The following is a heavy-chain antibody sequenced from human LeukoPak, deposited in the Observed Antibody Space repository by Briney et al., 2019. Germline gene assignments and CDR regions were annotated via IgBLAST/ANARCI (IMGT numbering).Heavy chain of an antibody. D-gene: IGHD5-18*01. CDR2: ISSSGSTI. CDR3: ARDMGYTYGYVAFDI. J-gene: IGHJ3*02. Sequence: GGSLTLSCAASGFTLSDYYMSWIRQAPGKGLEWVSYISSSGSTIYYADSVKGRFTISRDNAKNSLYLQMNSLRAEDTAVYYCARDMGYTYGYVAFDIWGQGTMVTVSS. V-gene: IGHV3-11*01. CDR1: GFTLSDYY.